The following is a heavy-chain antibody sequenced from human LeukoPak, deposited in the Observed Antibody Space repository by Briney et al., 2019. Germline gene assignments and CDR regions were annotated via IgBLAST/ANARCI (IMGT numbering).Heavy chain of an antibody. J-gene: IGHJ6*03. CDR1: GGSFSGYY. V-gene: IGHV4-34*01. CDR2: INDSGST. Sequence: SETLPLTCALYGGSFSGYYWTWIRQPPGKGLEWIGEINDSGSTNYNPSLKSRVTISVDTSKNQFSLKLSSVTAADTAMYYCARRVRGLIARYYMDVWDKGTTVTISS. D-gene: IGHD3-10*01. CDR3: ARRVRGLIARYYMDV.